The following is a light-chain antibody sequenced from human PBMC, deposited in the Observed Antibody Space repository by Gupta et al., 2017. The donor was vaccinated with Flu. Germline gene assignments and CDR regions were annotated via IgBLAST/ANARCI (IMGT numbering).Light chain of an antibody. V-gene: IGKV3-11*01. CDR3: QQRSDWPLT. CDR1: QSVSNY. Sequence: EIVVTKSPATLSLSPGDRATLSCRTSQSVSNYLAWYQQRLGQPPRLLIYDTYNRATGIPARFSGSGSGTDFTLTISSLEPEDFAVYYCQQRSDWPLTFGGGTKVEI. J-gene: IGKJ4*01. CDR2: DTY.